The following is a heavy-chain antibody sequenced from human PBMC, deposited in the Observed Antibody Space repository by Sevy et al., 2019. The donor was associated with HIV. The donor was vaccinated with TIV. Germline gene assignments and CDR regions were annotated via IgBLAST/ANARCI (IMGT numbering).Heavy chain of an antibody. V-gene: IGHV4-59*08. J-gene: IGHJ3*02. CDR1: GGSINSDH. CDR2: VYYTGCT. CDR3: ARRNDFDN. Sequence: SETLSLTCTVSGGSINSDHWNWIRQPPGKGLEWIGYVYYTGCTNYYPSLKNRVTISVDRTKNQFALKLTSLTAADTAVYYCARRNDFDNWGQGTMVTVSS.